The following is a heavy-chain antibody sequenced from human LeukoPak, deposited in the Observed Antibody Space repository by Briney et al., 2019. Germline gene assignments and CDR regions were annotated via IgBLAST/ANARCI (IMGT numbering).Heavy chain of an antibody. CDR1: GFTFSSYW. D-gene: IGHD6-6*01. CDR2: ISGAGTFI. V-gene: IGHV3-21*01. Sequence: GGSLRLSCAASGFTFSSYWMSWVRQAPGAGLEWVASISGAGTFIYYADSVKGRFTISRDNTKNSLYLQMNGLRAEDTAVYYCTRSSMAALAVDSWGQGTLVTVSS. J-gene: IGHJ4*02. CDR3: TRSSMAALAVDS.